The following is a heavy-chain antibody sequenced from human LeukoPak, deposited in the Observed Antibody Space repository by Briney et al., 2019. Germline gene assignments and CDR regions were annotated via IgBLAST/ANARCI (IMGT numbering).Heavy chain of an antibody. V-gene: IGHV4-31*03. CDR1: GGSISSGGYY. CDR2: IYYSGST. J-gene: IGHJ5*02. Sequence: SETLSLTCTVSGGSISSGGYYWSWIRQHPGKGLEWIGYIYYSGSTHYNPSLKRRVTISVDTSKNQFSLKLSSVTAADTAVYYCARDMTDWWFDPWGQGTLVTVSS. D-gene: IGHD3-9*01. CDR3: ARDMTDWWFDP.